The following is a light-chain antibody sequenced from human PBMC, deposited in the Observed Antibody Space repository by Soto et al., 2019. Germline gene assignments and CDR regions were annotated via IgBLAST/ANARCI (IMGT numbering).Light chain of an antibody. CDR3: QTWGTGIRV. V-gene: IGLV4-69*02. J-gene: IGLJ3*02. CDR2: VNSDGSH. Sequence: QLVLTQSPSASASLGASVNLTCTWSSGHSGHAIAWHQLQPEKGPRYLMKVNSDGSHSKGDEISDRFSGSSSGAERYLTISSLQSEDEAEYYCQTWGTGIRVFGGGTKLTVL. CDR1: SGHSGHA.